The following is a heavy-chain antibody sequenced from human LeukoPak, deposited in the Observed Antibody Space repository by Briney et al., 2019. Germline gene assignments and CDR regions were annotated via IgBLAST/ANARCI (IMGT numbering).Heavy chain of an antibody. D-gene: IGHD6-13*01. CDR2: ISYDGSNK. CDR1: GFTFSSYG. Sequence: PGRSLRLSCAASGFTFSSYGMHWVRQAPGKGLEWVAVISYDGSNKYYADSVKGRFTISRDNSKNTLYLQMNSLRAEDTAVYYCAKDRRLAAAGTVTDYWGQGTLVTVSS. V-gene: IGHV3-30*18. J-gene: IGHJ4*02. CDR3: AKDRRLAAAGTVTDY.